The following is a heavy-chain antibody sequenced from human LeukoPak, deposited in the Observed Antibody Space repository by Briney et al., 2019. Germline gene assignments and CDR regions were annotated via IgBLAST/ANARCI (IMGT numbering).Heavy chain of an antibody. CDR3: ARGMGADRGYSFDP. D-gene: IGHD1-26*01. V-gene: IGHV4-4*02. CDR2: ISLSGLT. Sequence: PSGTLSLTCGVSGGSITSTNWWSWVRQPPGQGLEWIGEISLSGLTNYNPSLKSRVTMSVDTSKNQFSLKLSSVTAADTAVYYCARGMGADRGYSFDPWGQGTLVTVSS. CDR1: GGSITSTNW. J-gene: IGHJ5*02.